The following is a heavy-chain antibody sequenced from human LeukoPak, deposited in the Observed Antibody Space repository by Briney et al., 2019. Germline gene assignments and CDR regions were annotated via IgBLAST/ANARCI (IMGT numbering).Heavy chain of an antibody. CDR1: GGSISSSNW. V-gene: IGHV4-4*02. CDR2: IYHSGST. J-gene: IGHJ4*02. CDR3: ARATYGSGAPGFDY. D-gene: IGHD3-10*01. Sequence: PSETLSLTCAVSGGSISSSNWWSWVRQPPGKGLEWIGEIYHSGSTNYNPSLKSRVTISVDTSKNQFSLKLSSVTAADTAVYYCARATYGSGAPGFDYWGQGTLVTVSS.